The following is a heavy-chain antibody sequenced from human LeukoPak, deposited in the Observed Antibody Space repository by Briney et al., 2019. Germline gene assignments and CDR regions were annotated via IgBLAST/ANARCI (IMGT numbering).Heavy chain of an antibody. V-gene: IGHV4-39*07. Sequence: SETLSLTCTVSGGSISSSSYYWGWIRQPPGKGLEWIGSIYYSGSTYYNPSLKSRVTISVDTSKNQFSLKLSSVTAADTAVYYCARAIAVAGTFFDYWGQGTLVTVSS. CDR2: IYYSGST. D-gene: IGHD6-19*01. J-gene: IGHJ4*02. CDR1: GGSISSSSYY. CDR3: ARAIAVAGTFFDY.